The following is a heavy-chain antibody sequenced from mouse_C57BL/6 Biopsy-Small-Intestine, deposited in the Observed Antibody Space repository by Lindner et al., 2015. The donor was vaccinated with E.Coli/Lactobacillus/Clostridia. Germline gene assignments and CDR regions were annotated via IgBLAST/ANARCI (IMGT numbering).Heavy chain of an antibody. Sequence: VQLQESGAELVRPGASVTLSCKASGYTFTDYEMHWVKQTPVHGLEWIGGFDPETGGTGYNQRFKDKAILTADKSSSTAYMELRSLTSEDSAVYYCTRPYYGSSYGFDYWGQGTTLTVSS. CDR3: TRPYYGSSYGFDY. J-gene: IGHJ2*01. CDR1: GYTFTDYE. CDR2: FDPETGGT. D-gene: IGHD1-1*01. V-gene: IGHV1-15*01.